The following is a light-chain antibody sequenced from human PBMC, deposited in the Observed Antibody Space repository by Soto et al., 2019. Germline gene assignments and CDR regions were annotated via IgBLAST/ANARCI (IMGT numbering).Light chain of an antibody. V-gene: IGLV2-14*01. J-gene: IGLJ2*01. CDR1: SNDVGGYNH. CDR2: DVS. CDR3: NSYASNRDVV. Sequence: QSVLTQPASVSGSPGQSITISCTGTSNDVGGYNHVSWYQQHPGKAPKLMIYDVSNRPSEVSNRFSGSKSGNTASLTISGLQAEDEADYYCNSYASNRDVVFGGGTKLTVL.